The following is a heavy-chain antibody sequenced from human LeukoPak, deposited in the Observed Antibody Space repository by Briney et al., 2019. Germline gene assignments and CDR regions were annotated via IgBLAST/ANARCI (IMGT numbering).Heavy chain of an antibody. CDR1: GFTFSNYW. CDR3: AKGGKWDVTPFDY. Sequence: GGSLRLSCAASGFTFSNYWMSWVRQAPGKGLEWVAVIWYDGSNKYYADSVKGRFTISRDNSKNTLYLQVNSLRAEDTAVYYCAKGGKWDVTPFDYWGQGTLVTVSS. CDR2: IWYDGSNK. J-gene: IGHJ4*02. D-gene: IGHD1-26*01. V-gene: IGHV3-33*06.